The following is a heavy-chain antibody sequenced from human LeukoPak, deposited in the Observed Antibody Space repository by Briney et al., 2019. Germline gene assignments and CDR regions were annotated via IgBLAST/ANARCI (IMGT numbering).Heavy chain of an antibody. D-gene: IGHD3-10*01. CDR3: ARESNYHGSGTGWFDP. J-gene: IGHJ5*02. Sequence: SETLSLTCAVSGVSISRGGYSWSWIRQPPGKGLEWIGYFYYSGSTYYNPSLKSRVTISLDTSKNQLSLKLSSVTAADTAVYYCARESNYHGSGTGWFDPWGQGTLVTVSS. CDR1: GVSISRGGYS. CDR2: FYYSGST. V-gene: IGHV4-30-4*07.